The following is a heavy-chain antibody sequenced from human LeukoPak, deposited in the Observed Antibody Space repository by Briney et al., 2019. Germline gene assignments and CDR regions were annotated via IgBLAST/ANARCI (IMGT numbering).Heavy chain of an antibody. D-gene: IGHD4-17*01. CDR3: AGHGDSATFGY. J-gene: IGHJ4*02. CDR2: IYYSGST. CDR1: GGSISSYY. V-gene: IGHV4-59*01. Sequence: PSETLSLTCTVSGGSISSYYWSWIRQPPGKGLEWIGYIYYSGSTNYNPSLKSRVTISVDTSKNQFSLKLSSVTAADTAVYYCAGHGDSATFGYWGQGTLVTVSS.